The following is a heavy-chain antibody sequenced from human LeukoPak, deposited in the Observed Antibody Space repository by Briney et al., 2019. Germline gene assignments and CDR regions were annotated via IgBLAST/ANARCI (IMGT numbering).Heavy chain of an antibody. CDR2: IYPGDSDT. Sequence: GESLKISCKGSGYSFTSYWIGWVRQMPGKGLEWMGIIYPGDSDTRYSPSFQGQVTISADKSISTAYLQWSSLKASDTAMYYCARVVRMTTVTTGWFDPWGREPWSPSPQ. V-gene: IGHV5-51*01. CDR3: ARVVRMTTVTTGWFDP. D-gene: IGHD4-11*01. J-gene: IGHJ5*02. CDR1: GYSFTSYW.